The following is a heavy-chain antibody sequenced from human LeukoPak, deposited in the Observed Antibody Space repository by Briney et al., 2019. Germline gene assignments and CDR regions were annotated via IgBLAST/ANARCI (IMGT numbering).Heavy chain of an antibody. CDR2: IYPGDSDT. D-gene: IGHD4-17*01. Sequence: ASVKVSCKGSGYSFTSYWIGWVRQMPGKGLEWMGIIYPGDSDTRYSPSFQGQVTISADKSISTAYLQWSSLKASDTAMYYCARHPHSPEYGDYWYFDLWGRGTLVTVSS. CDR1: GYSFTSYW. J-gene: IGHJ2*01. V-gene: IGHV5-51*01. CDR3: ARHPHSPEYGDYWYFDL.